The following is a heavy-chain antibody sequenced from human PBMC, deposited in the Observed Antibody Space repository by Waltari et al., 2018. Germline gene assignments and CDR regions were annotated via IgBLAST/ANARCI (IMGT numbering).Heavy chain of an antibody. Sequence: QEQMEQSGAEVKKPGASVKVSCRASGYTISSYDSNWVRQATGEGLEWMGWMNPNSGNAGYAQKFQGRVTMTWNTSISTAYMELRSLRSDDTAMYYCARGYNSSWYGAYFDPWGQGTQVTVSS. CDR3: ARGYNSSWYGAYFDP. CDR1: GYTISSYD. D-gene: IGHD6-13*01. J-gene: IGHJ5*02. V-gene: IGHV1-8*01. CDR2: MNPNSGNA.